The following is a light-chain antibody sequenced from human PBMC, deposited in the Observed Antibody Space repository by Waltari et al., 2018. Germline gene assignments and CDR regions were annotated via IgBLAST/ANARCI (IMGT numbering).Light chain of an antibody. CDR1: QGISSY. J-gene: IGKJ2*01. Sequence: AIRLTQSPSPLSASPGDRLTITCRASQGISSYLAWSQQKPGKAPKLLIYAASTLQRGVPSRFSGSGSGTDFTLTISCLQSEDFATDYCQQYYSDPPGTFGQGTKLEIK. CDR3: QQYYSDPPGT. V-gene: IGKV1-8*01. CDR2: AAS.